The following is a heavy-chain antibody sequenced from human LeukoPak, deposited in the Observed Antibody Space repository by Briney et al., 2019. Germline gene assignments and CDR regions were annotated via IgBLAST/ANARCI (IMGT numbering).Heavy chain of an antibody. CDR3: ARRSYSSGYYLMDY. J-gene: IGHJ4*02. V-gene: IGHV4-59*02. Sequence: SETLSLTCDVSGGSVTSTNWWTWVRQPPGKGLEWIGYIYYSGSTNYNPSLQSRVTISVDTSKNQFSLKLSSVTAADTAVYYCARRSYSSGYYLMDYWGQGTLVTVSS. CDR2: IYYSGST. D-gene: IGHD3-22*01. CDR1: GGSVTSTN.